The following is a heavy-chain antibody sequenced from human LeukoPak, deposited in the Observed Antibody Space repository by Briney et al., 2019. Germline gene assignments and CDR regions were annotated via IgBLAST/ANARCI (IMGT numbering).Heavy chain of an antibody. V-gene: IGHV3-48*04. CDR2: ISSSSSTI. D-gene: IGHD3-22*01. CDR1: GFTFSSYS. Sequence: GGSLRLSCAASGFTFSSYSMNWVRQAPGKGLEWVTYISSSSSTIYYADSVKGRFTISRDNAKNSLYLQMNSLRAEDTAVYYCARDIYYDSSGYYGSVYWGQGTLVTVSS. J-gene: IGHJ4*02. CDR3: ARDIYYDSSGYYGSVY.